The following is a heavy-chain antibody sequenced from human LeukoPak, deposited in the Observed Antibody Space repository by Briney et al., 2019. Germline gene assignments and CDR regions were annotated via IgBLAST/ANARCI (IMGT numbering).Heavy chain of an antibody. CDR1: GGSFSGYY. Sequence: PSETLSLTCAVYGGSFSGYYWSWIRQPPGKGLEWIGEINHSGSTNYNPSLKSRVTISVDTSKNQFSLKLSSVTAADTAVYYCATQPYDSSGYYYNYWGQGTLVTVSS. CDR2: INHSGST. D-gene: IGHD3-22*01. V-gene: IGHV4-34*01. J-gene: IGHJ4*02. CDR3: ATQPYDSSGYYYNY.